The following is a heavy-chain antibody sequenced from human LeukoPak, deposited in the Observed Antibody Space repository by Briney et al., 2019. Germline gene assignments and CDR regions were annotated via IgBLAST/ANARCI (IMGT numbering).Heavy chain of an antibody. CDR1: GFTFSRYS. CDR2: ISSSSSYI. CDR3: ARDLSSGWYPGYFNY. J-gene: IGHJ4*02. V-gene: IGHV3-21*01. D-gene: IGHD6-19*01. Sequence: GGSLRLSCAASGFTFSRYSMNWVRQAPGKGLEWVSSISSSSSYIYYADSVKGRFTISRDNAKNSLYLQMNSLRAEDTAVYYCARDLSSGWYPGYFNYWGQGTLVTVS.